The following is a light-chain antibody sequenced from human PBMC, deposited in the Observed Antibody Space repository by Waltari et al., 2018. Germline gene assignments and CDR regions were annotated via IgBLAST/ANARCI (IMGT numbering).Light chain of an antibody. CDR2: DTS. Sequence: EIVLKQSPATLALSPGERATPACRASQSVRNYLAWFQQKPGQVPRLLIYDTSNRGTGVPARFSGSGSGTDFTLTISSLESEDFAVYYCQQRSSWPLTFGGGTKVQIK. J-gene: IGKJ4*01. CDR1: QSVRNY. V-gene: IGKV3-11*01. CDR3: QQRSSWPLT.